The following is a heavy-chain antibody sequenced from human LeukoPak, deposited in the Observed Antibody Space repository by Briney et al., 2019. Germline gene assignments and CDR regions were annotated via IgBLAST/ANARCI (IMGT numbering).Heavy chain of an antibody. Sequence: GGSLRLSCAASGFTFSSYGMHWVRQAPGKGLEWVAFIRYDGSNKYYADSVKGRFTISRDNAKNSVFLHINNLRAEDTAIYYCVRKGYSDSSGYDYWGQGILVT. J-gene: IGHJ4*02. V-gene: IGHV3-30*02. CDR3: VRKGYSDSSGYDY. D-gene: IGHD3-22*01. CDR1: GFTFSSYG. CDR2: IRYDGSNK.